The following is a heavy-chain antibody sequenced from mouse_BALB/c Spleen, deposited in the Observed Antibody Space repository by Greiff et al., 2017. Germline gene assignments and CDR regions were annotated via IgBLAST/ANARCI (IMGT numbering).Heavy chain of an antibody. Sequence: VQLQQSGPELVKPGASVKMSCKASGYTFTDYYMDWVKQSHGESFEWIGRVNPYNGGTSYNQKFKGKATLTVDKSSSTAYMELNSLTSEDSAVYYCARGGGNPDYWGQGTTLTVSS. D-gene: IGHD2-1*01. CDR2: VNPYNGGT. J-gene: IGHJ2*01. CDR1: GYTFTDYY. V-gene: IGHV1-19*01. CDR3: ARGGGNPDY.